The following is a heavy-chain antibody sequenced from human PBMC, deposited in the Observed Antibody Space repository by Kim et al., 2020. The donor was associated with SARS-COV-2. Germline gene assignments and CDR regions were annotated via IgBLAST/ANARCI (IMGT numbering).Heavy chain of an antibody. D-gene: IGHD5-18*01. Sequence: NTSSADSGKGRFTISRDNSKNTLYLQMNSLRAEDTAVYYCAREGYSSDFDYWGQGTLVTVSS. V-gene: IGHV3-30*01. CDR2: NT. J-gene: IGHJ4*02. CDR3: AREGYSSDFDY.